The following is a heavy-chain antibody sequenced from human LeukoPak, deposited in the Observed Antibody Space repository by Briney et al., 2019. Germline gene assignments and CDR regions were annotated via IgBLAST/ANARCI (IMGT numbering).Heavy chain of an antibody. J-gene: IGHJ1*01. CDR3: ARGTSRSGYYRPGYFQH. CDR2: IIPIFGTA. Sequence: ASVKVSCKASGYTFTGYYMHWVRQAPGQGLEWMGGIIPIFGTANYAQKFQGRVTITADESTSTAYMELSSLRSEDTAVYYCARGTSRSGYYRPGYFQHWGQGTLVTVSS. V-gene: IGHV1-69*13. D-gene: IGHD3-3*01. CDR1: GYTFTGYY.